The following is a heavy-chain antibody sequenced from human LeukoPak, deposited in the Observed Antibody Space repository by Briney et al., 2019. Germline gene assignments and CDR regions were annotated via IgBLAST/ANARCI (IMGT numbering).Heavy chain of an antibody. D-gene: IGHD3-9*01. CDR2: ISGSGGST. CDR3: AKDVGLRYFDWLLL. CDR1: GFTFSSYA. Sequence: GGSLRLSCAASGFTFSSYAMSWVRQAPGKGLEWVSAISGSGGSTYYADSVKGRFTISRDNSKNTLYLQMNRLRAEDTAVYYCAKDVGLRYFDWLLLWGQGTLVTVSS. J-gene: IGHJ4*02. V-gene: IGHV3-23*01.